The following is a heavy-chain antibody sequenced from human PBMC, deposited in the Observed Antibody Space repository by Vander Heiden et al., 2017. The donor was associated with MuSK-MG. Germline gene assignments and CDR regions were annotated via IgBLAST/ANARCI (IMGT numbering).Heavy chain of an antibody. J-gene: IGHJ4*02. CDR1: GFTFSSYA. Sequence: EVQLLESGGGLVQPGGSLRLSCAASGFTFSSYAMGWVRQVPGKWLGWVSAISGSGGSTYYADSVKGRFTISRDNSKNTLYLQMNSLRAEDTAVYYCAKASPSKGGGGRAPFDYWGQGTLVTVSS. CDR2: ISGSGGST. V-gene: IGHV3-23*01. CDR3: AKASPSKGGGGRAPFDY. D-gene: IGHD2-21*01.